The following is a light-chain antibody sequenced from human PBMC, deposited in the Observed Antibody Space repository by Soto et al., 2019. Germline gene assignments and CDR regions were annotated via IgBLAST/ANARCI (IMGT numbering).Light chain of an antibody. V-gene: IGKV3-15*01. J-gene: IGKJ1*01. CDR3: QQYNNWPPA. CDR2: GAS. CDR1: QSVSSN. Sequence: EIVMTQSPATLSVSPGERATLSCRASQSVSSNLAWYQQKPGQAPRLLIYGASTRATGIPARFSGSGSGTEFTLTISSLQSEDFALYYCQQYNNWPPAFGLGTKVEIK.